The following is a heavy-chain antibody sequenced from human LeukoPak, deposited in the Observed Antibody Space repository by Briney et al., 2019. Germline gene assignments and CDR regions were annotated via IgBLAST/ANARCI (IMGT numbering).Heavy chain of an antibody. Sequence: GASVKVSCKVSGYTLTESSMHWVRQAPGKGLEWMGGFDPEDGETIYAQKFQGRVTMTEDTSTDTAYMELSSLRSEDTAVYYCATFFDSSGYYYPSAFDIWGQGTMVTVSS. J-gene: IGHJ3*02. CDR1: GYTLTESS. CDR2: FDPEDGET. D-gene: IGHD3-22*01. V-gene: IGHV1-24*01. CDR3: ATFFDSSGYYYPSAFDI.